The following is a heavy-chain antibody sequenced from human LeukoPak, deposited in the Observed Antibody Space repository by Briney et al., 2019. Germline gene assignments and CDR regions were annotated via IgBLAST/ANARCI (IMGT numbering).Heavy chain of an antibody. D-gene: IGHD3-10*01. CDR1: GFTFGDYA. CDR2: IRSKAYGGTT. CDR3: TRAWYCGSGSYLPDY. V-gene: IGHV3-49*04. Sequence: PGRSLRLSCTASGFTFGDYAMSWVRQAPGKGLEWVGFIRSKAYGGTTEYAASVKGRFTISRDDSKSIAYLQMNSLKTEDTAVYYCTRAWYCGSGSYLPDYWGQGTLVTVSS. J-gene: IGHJ4*02.